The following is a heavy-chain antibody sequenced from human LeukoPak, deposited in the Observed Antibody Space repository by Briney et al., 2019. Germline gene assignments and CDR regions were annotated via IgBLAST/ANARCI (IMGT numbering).Heavy chain of an antibody. J-gene: IGHJ4*02. V-gene: IGHV4-59*01. CDR2: IYYSGST. D-gene: IGHD2-15*01. Sequence: SETLSLTCTVSGGSISSYYWSWIRQPPGKGLEWIGYIYYSGSTNYNPSLKSRVTISVDTSKNQFSLKLSSVTAADTAVYYCARASVHCSGDSCYEEEDYFDYWGQGTLVTVSS. CDR3: ARASVHCSGDSCYEEEDYFDY. CDR1: GGSISSYY.